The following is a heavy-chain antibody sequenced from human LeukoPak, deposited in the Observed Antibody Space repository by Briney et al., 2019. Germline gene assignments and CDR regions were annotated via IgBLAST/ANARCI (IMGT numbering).Heavy chain of an antibody. CDR3: ATRANIVVVVAATEGAFDI. V-gene: IGHV4-38-2*02. D-gene: IGHD2-15*01. CDR2: IYHSGST. J-gene: IGHJ3*02. Sequence: PSETLSFTCTVSGYSISSGYYWGWIRQPPGKGLEWIGSIYHSGSTYYNPSLKSRVTISVDTSKNQFSLKLSSVTAADTAVYYCATRANIVVVVAATEGAFDIWGQGTMVTVSS. CDR1: GYSISSGYY.